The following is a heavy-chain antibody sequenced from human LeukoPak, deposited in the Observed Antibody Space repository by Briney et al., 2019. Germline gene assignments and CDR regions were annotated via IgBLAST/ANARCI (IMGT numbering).Heavy chain of an antibody. CDR2: ITPDAGRT. D-gene: IGHD3-10*01. CDR3: AKSRSYTVRDAFEI. CDR1: GFTFTNYG. Sequence: GGTLRLSCAASGFTFTNYGMNWVRQAPGKGLEWVSGITPDAGRTYYADSVKGRFTIYRDNSKNTVYLQMNSLGAEDTAVYYCAKSRSYTVRDAFEIWGQGTKVTVSS. J-gene: IGHJ3*02. V-gene: IGHV3-23*01.